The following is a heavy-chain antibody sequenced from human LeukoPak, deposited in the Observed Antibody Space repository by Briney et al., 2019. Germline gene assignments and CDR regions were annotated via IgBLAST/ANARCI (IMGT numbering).Heavy chain of an antibody. J-gene: IGHJ5*02. D-gene: IGHD3-3*01. V-gene: IGHV3-21*01. CDR1: RFPFSDYC. CDR2: ISRSGSNI. CDR3: ARDRDFGVGNWFDP. Sequence: GGSLRLSCAASRFPFSDYCLNWVRQAPGKGREGVSSISRSGSNIYYADSVKGRFTISRDNAKKSLYLQMNGLRAEDTAVYYCARDRDFGVGNWFDPWGQGTLVTVSS.